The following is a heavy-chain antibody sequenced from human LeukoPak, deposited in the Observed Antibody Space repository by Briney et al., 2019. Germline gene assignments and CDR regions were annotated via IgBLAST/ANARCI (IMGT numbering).Heavy chain of an antibody. D-gene: IGHD1-26*01. V-gene: IGHV3-7*01. J-gene: IGHJ4*02. CDR1: GFIFSSYW. CDR2: IKEDGSDK. Sequence: EAGGSLRLSCAASGFIFSSYWMAWVRQAPGKGLEWVANIKEDGSDKNYVESLKGRFTISRDNAKNSLYLQMDSLRAEDTAVYYCARDGFLVVGAITGGADYWGQGTLVTVSS. CDR3: ARDGFLVVGAITGGADY.